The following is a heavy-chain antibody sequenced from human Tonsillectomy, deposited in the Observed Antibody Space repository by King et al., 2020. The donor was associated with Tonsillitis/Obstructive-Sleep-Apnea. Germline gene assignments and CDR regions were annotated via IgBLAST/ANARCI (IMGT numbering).Heavy chain of an antibody. V-gene: IGHV3-48*03. J-gene: IGHJ3*02. CDR1: GFTFSSYE. CDR2: ISSSGSTI. CDR3: AREPPFDAFDI. Sequence: VQLVESGGGLVQPGGSLRLSCAASGFTFSSYEMNWVRQAPGKGLEWVSYISSSGSTIYYADSVKGRFTISRDNAKNSLYLQMNSLRAEDTAVYYCAREPPFDAFDIWGQVTMVTVSS.